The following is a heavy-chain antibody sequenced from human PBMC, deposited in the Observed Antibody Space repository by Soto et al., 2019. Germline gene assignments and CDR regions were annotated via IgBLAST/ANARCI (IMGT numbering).Heavy chain of an antibody. CDR1: GGSIRDYY. J-gene: IGHJ4*02. V-gene: IGHV4-59*08. D-gene: IGHD3-22*01. CDR3: ARLGGYYQAFDS. Sequence: SETLSLTCTVSGGSIRDYYWSWIRQPPGKGLEWIGYNYYTGTTKYNPSLKSRVTISVDSSKNQFSLKLDSVTAADTAVYYCARLGGYYQAFDSWGQRTLVTVSS. CDR2: NYYTGTT.